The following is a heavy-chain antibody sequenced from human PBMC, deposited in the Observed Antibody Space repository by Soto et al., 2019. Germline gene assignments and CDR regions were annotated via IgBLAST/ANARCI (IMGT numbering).Heavy chain of an antibody. Sequence: PGESLKISCKGSGYSFTSYWISWVRQMPGKGLEWMGRIDPSDSYTNYSPSFQGHVTISVDKSITTAYLQWTSLKASDTAMYYCARGYCTATICDPWFDPWGQGTLVT. J-gene: IGHJ5*02. CDR1: GYSFTSYW. CDR3: ARGYCTATICDPWFDP. D-gene: IGHD2-8*02. V-gene: IGHV5-10-1*01. CDR2: IDPSDSYT.